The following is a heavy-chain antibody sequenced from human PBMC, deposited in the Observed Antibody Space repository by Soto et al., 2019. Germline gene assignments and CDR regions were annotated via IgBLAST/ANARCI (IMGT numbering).Heavy chain of an antibody. CDR2: INPNSGGT. Sequence: GASVKVSCKASGYTFTGYYMHWVRQAPGQGLEWMGWINPNSGGTNYAQKFQGWVTMTRDTSISTAYMELSRLRSDDTAVYYCARAHHGDYYDSSGLDYWGQGTLVTVSS. CDR1: GYTFTGYY. J-gene: IGHJ4*02. D-gene: IGHD3-22*01. CDR3: ARAHHGDYYDSSGLDY. V-gene: IGHV1-2*04.